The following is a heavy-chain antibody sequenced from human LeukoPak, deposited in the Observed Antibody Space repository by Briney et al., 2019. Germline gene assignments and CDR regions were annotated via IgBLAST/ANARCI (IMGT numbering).Heavy chain of an antibody. D-gene: IGHD3-22*01. CDR2: IKQDGSEK. Sequence: GGSLRLSCAASGFTFSTYWMTWVRQAPGKGLEWVANIKQDGSEKYYVDSVKGRFTISRDNAKNSLYLQMNSLRAEDTAVYYCARGRLTYYYDSSGYPFDYWGQGTLVTVSS. CDR3: ARGRLTYYYDSSGYPFDY. J-gene: IGHJ4*02. CDR1: GFTFSTYW. V-gene: IGHV3-7*01.